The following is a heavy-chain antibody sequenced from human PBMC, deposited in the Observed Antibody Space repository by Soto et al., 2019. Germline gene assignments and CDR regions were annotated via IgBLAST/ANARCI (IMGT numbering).Heavy chain of an antibody. D-gene: IGHD6-13*01. CDR3: ARDRVEAALGTFDQ. J-gene: IGHJ4*02. Sequence: ASVKVSCKTSGYTFSTYPISWVRQAPGQGLEWVGWISTYNGKTNYGQKFQGRVTITTDTSTSTAYMDLRNLRPDDTAVYYCARDRVEAALGTFDQWGQGTLVTVSS. CDR1: GYTFSTYP. CDR2: ISTYNGKT. V-gene: IGHV1-18*01.